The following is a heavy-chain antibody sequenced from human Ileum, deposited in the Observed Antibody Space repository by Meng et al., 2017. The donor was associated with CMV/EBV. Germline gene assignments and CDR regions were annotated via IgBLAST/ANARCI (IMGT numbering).Heavy chain of an antibody. J-gene: IGHJ4*02. CDR1: ANSLSTSS. D-gene: IGHD1-26*01. CDR2: LYTTGTI. V-gene: IGHV4-4*07. Sequence: QGLLQEWGPGLWKPSETLPLTCTVSANSLSTSSWHWIRQRAGKGLEWIGRLYTTGTIKYNPSLMSRLTMSLDTSKSQFSLNLRSLSAADTAVYYCATTYSDGDWNFDYWGQGTLVTVSS. CDR3: ATTYSDGDWNFDY.